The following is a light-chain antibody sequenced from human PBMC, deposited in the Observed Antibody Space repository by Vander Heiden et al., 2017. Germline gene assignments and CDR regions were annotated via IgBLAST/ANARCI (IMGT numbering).Light chain of an antibody. CDR2: QAS. J-gene: IGLJ3*02. Sequence: SYELTQPPSVSVSPGQTASITCCGDKLGDKYACWYQQKPGQSPVLVIYQASKRPSGIPERFSGSNSGNTATLTISGTQAMDEADYYCQAWDSSTVWVFGGGTKLTVL. V-gene: IGLV3-1*01. CDR1: KLGDKY. CDR3: QAWDSSTVWV.